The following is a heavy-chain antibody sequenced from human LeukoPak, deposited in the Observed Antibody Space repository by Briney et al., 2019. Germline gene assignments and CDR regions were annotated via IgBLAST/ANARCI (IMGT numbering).Heavy chain of an antibody. Sequence: GGSLRLSCAASGFTFSSYAVSWVRQAPGKGLEWVSAISGSGGSTYYADSVKGRFTISRDNSKNTLYLQMNSLRAEDTAVYYCAKLPYYDILTGYSAPHFDYWGQGTLVTVSS. CDR1: GFTFSSYA. J-gene: IGHJ4*02. D-gene: IGHD3-9*01. V-gene: IGHV3-23*01. CDR2: ISGSGGST. CDR3: AKLPYYDILTGYSAPHFDY.